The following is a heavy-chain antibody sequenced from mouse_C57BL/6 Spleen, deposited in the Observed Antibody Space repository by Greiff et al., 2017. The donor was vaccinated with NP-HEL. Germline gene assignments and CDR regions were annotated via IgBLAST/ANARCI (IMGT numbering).Heavy chain of an antibody. V-gene: IGHV1-18*01. CDR2: INPNNGGT. Sequence: EVQLQQSGPELVKPGASVKIPCKASGYTFTDYNMDWVKQSHGKSLEWIGDINPNNGGTIYNQKFKGKATLTVDKSSSTAYMELRSLTSEETAVYYCAVDGYYVPYAMDYWGQGTSVTVSS. J-gene: IGHJ4*01. D-gene: IGHD2-3*01. CDR3: AVDGYYVPYAMDY. CDR1: GYTFTDYN.